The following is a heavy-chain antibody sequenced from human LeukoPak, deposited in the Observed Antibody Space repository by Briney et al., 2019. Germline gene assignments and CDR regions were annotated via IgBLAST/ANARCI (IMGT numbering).Heavy chain of an antibody. CDR2: ISTYNGNA. V-gene: IGHV1-18*01. CDR3: ARAFRYDSSAYYFDY. J-gene: IGHJ4*02. D-gene: IGHD3-22*01. Sequence: ASVKVSCKASGYTFTSYGISWVRQAPGQGLEWMGWISTYNGNANYAQKLQGRVTMTTDTSTSTAYMELRSLRSDDTAVYYCARAFRYDSSAYYFDYWGQGTLVTVSS. CDR1: GYTFTSYG.